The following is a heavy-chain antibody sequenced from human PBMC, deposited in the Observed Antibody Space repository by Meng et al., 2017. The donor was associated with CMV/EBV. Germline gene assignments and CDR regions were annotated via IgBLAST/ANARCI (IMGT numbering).Heavy chain of an antibody. CDR1: GGSISSSSYY. V-gene: IGHV4-39*07. CDR2: IYYSGGT. D-gene: IGHD3-10*01. Sequence: SETLSLTCTVSGGSISSSSYYWGWIRQPPGKGLEWIGSIYYSGGTYYNPSLKSRVTISVDTSKNQFSLKLSSVTAADTAVYYCARVLRGSKDAFDIWGQGTMVTVSS. J-gene: IGHJ3*02. CDR3: ARVLRGSKDAFDI.